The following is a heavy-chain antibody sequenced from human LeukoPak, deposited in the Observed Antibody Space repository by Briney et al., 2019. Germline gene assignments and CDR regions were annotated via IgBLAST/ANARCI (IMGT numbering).Heavy chain of an antibody. CDR2: IIPIFGTT. Sequence: SSVTVSCKASGGTFSSYAFSWVRQAPAQGLERMGGIIPIFGTTNYAQKLQGRVTMTRDMPTSTVYMELSRLRSEDTAVYCCARDLKMGYSSGRYSWGTGSSNDYCGQGTLVTVSS. D-gene: IGHD6-19*01. J-gene: IGHJ4*02. V-gene: IGHV1-69*05. CDR3: ARDLKMGYSSGRYSWGTGSSNDY. CDR1: GGTFSSYA.